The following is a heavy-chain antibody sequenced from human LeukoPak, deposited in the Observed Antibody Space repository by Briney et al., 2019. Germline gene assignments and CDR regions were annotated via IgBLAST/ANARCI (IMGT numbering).Heavy chain of an antibody. CDR3: ARDDFDTAMVYNYFDP. D-gene: IGHD5-18*01. V-gene: IGHV1-46*01. J-gene: IGHJ5*02. CDR1: GYTFSGHY. CDR2: MHPTGGST. Sequence: ASVKISCKASGYTFSGHYIHWVRQAHGQGLEWMGVMHPTGGSTNYAQRFEGRVTMTRDTSTSTVYMELRSLTSEDTAVYYCARDDFDTAMVYNYFDPWGQGTLVTVSS.